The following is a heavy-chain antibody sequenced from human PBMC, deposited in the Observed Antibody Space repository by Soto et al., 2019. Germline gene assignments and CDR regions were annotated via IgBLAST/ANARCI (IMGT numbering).Heavy chain of an antibody. CDR2: IIPILGIA. CDR3: ARVRGYYGSGSYSQAFDI. V-gene: IGHV1-69*10. D-gene: IGHD3-10*01. Sequence: ASVKVSCKASGGTFSSYAISWVRQAPGQGLEWMGGIIPILGIANYAQKFQGRVTITADKSTSTACMGLSSLRSEDTAVYYCARVRGYYGSGSYSQAFDIWGQGIMVTVSS. J-gene: IGHJ3*02. CDR1: GGTFSSYA.